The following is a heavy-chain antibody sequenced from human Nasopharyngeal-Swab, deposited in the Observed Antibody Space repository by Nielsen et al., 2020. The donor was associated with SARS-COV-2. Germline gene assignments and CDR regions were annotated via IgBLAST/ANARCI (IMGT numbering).Heavy chain of an antibody. CDR2: IKQDGSEK. Sequence: GESPKISCAVSGFTFSSYWMSWVRQAPGKGLEWVANIKQDGSEKYYVDSVKGRFTISRDNAKNSLYLQMNSLRAEDTAVYYCARGVGYCSSTSCSTVWFDPWGQGTLVTVSS. V-gene: IGHV3-7*04. CDR1: GFTFSSYW. D-gene: IGHD2-2*03. J-gene: IGHJ5*02. CDR3: ARGVGYCSSTSCSTVWFDP.